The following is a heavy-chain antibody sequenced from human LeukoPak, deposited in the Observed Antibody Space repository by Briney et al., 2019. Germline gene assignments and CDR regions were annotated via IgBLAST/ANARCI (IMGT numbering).Heavy chain of an antibody. J-gene: IGHJ4*02. V-gene: IGHV1-69*01. CDR2: IIPIFGTA. CDR1: GGAFSSYA. Sequence: SVKVSCKASGGAFSSYAISWVRQAPGQGLEWMGGIIPIFGTANYAQKFQGRVTITADESTSTAYMELSSLRSEDTAVYYCAREDSSGYTSDYWGQGTLVTVSS. D-gene: IGHD3-22*01. CDR3: AREDSSGYTSDY.